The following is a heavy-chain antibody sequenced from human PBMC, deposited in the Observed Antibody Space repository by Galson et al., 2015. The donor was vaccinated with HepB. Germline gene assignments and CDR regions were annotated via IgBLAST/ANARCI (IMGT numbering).Heavy chain of an antibody. CDR3: ARRPVNSGSYRRGWFDP. V-gene: IGHV5-51*03. J-gene: IGHJ5*02. Sequence: QSGAEVKKPGESLKISCKGSGYSFTSYWIGWVRQMPGKGLEWMGIIYPGDSDTRYSPSFQGQVTISADKSISTAYLQWSSLKASDTATYYCARRPVNSGSYRRGWFDPWGQGTLVTVSS. CDR1: GYSFTSYW. CDR2: IYPGDSDT. D-gene: IGHD1-26*01.